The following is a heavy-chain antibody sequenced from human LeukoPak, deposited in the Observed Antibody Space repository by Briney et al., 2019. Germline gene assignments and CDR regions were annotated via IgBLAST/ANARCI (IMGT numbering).Heavy chain of an antibody. D-gene: IGHD6-13*01. V-gene: IGHV4-59*01. CDR3: ARGALDSSSWFSYYYGMDV. J-gene: IGHJ6*02. CDR1: GGSISSYY. Sequence: SETLSLTCTVSGGSISSYYWSWIRQPPGKGPEWIGYIYYSGSTNYNPSLKSRVTISVDTSKNQFSLKLSSVTAADTAVYYCARGALDSSSWFSYYYGMDVWGQGTTVTVSS. CDR2: IYYSGST.